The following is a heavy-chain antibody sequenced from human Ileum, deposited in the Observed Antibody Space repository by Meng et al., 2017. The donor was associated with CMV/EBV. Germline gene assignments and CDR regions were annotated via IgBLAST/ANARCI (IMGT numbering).Heavy chain of an antibody. V-gene: IGHV4-39*07. CDR2: IYYSGST. D-gene: IGHD1-26*01. CDR1: GCSISGSSYY. CDR3: AREPVGATLYYFDY. J-gene: IGHJ4*02. Sequence: QRRTSGHELSKPSETLSLSGTGSGCSISGSSYYWGWIRQPPGKGLEWIGSIYYSGSTYYNPSLKSRVTISVDTSKNQFSLKLSSVTAADTAVYYCAREPVGATLYYFDYWGQGTLVTVSS.